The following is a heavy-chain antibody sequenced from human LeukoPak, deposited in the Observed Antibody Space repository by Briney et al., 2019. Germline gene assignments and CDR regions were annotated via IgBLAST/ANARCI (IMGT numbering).Heavy chain of an antibody. CDR3: AKEDVSGWYGIGY. D-gene: IGHD6-19*01. V-gene: IGHV3-30*18. Sequence: GGALRLSCAASGFTFSSYGMHWVRQAPGKGLDWVALILYDESSKYYADSVKGRFTISRDNSKNTLYLQMNSLRAEDTAVYYCAKEDVSGWYGIGYWGQGTLLTVSS. J-gene: IGHJ4*02. CDR1: GFTFSSYG. CDR2: ILYDESSK.